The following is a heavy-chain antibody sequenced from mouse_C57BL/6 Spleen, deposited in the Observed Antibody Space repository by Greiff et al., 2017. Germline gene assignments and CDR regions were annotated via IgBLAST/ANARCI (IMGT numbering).Heavy chain of an antibody. V-gene: IGHV1-15*01. D-gene: IGHD2-2*01. CDR2: IDPETGGT. CDR1: GYTFTDYE. J-gene: IGHJ3*01. CDR3: TAYYYGNDVGFAY. Sequence: QVQLQQSGAELVRPGASVTLSCKASGYTFTDYEMPWVKQTPVHGLEWIGAIDPETGGTAYNQKFKGKAILTADKSSSTAYMELRSLTSEDSAVYYCTAYYYGNDVGFAYWGQGTLVTVSA.